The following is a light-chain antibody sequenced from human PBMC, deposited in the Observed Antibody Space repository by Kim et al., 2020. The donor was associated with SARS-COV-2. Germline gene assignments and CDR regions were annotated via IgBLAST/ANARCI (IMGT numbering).Light chain of an antibody. V-gene: IGLV3-19*01. CDR3: NSRDSSGNFWV. J-gene: IGLJ3*02. Sequence: SSELTQDPAVSVALGQTVRITCQGDSLRSYYASRYQQKPGQAPVLVIYGKNNRPSGIPDRFSGSGSGNTASLTITGAQAEDEADYYGNSRDSSGNFWVFGGGTQLTVL. CDR1: SLRSYY. CDR2: GKN.